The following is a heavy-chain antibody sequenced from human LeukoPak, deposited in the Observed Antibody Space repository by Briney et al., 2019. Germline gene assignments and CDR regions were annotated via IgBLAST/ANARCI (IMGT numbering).Heavy chain of an antibody. CDR3: ARGLGVVVRDAFDI. D-gene: IGHD3-22*01. J-gene: IGHJ3*02. CDR1: GGSISSFY. CDR2: IYYSGTT. V-gene: IGHV4-59*01. Sequence: SETLSLTCTVSGGSISSFYWSWIRQPPGKGLEWIGFIYYSGTTKYNPSFESRVTMSVDRSRKQFSLNLSSVTAADTAVYYCARGLGVVVRDAFDIWGQGTMVTVSS.